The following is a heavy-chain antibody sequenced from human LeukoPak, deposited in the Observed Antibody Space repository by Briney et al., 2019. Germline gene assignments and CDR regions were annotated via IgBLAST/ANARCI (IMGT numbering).Heavy chain of an antibody. CDR2: IYYSGST. CDR1: GGSISSSSYY. CDR3: ATGFGDTFDP. J-gene: IGHJ5*02. V-gene: IGHV4-39*07. Sequence: SETLSLTCTVSGGSISSSSYYWGWIRQPPGKGLEWIGSIYYSGSTYYNPSLKSRVTISVDKSKNQFSLKLSSVTAADTAVYYCATGFGDTFDPWGQGTLVTVSS. D-gene: IGHD3-10*01.